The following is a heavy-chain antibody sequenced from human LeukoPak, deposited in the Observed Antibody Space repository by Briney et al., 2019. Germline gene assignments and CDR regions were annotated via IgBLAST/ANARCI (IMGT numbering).Heavy chain of an antibody. CDR2: IYHSGST. V-gene: IGHV4-38-2*02. Sequence: PSETLSLTCTVSGYSISSGYYWGWIRQPPGKGLEWIGSIYHSGSTYYNPSLKSRVTISVDTSKNQFSLKLSSVTAADTAVYYCARDPYYYDTKEEDWFDPWGQGTLVTVSS. CDR1: GYSISSGYY. J-gene: IGHJ5*02. CDR3: ARDPYYYDTKEEDWFDP. D-gene: IGHD3-22*01.